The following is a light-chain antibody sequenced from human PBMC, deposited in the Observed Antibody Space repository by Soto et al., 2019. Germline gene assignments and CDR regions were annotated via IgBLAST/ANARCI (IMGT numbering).Light chain of an antibody. CDR3: QVLINYYDHSV. CDR2: GDG. V-gene: IGLV3-21*02. Sequence: YDLTQLASVSPAPGQTGRVTCGGNNIGGRSRHWYQQKPGQAPGLVVYGDGGRRSGIPERFSCCNAGSTATMTISRVEGGDDADYYSQVLINYYDHSVLGTGPNATV. J-gene: IGLJ1*01. CDR1: NIGGRS.